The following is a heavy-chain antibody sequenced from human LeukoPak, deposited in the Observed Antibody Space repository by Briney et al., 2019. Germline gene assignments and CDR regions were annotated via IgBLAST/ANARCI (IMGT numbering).Heavy chain of an antibody. CDR3: ASSTRGYSYGLVGMDV. D-gene: IGHD5-18*01. V-gene: IGHV3-11*01. CDR2: ISSSGSTI. J-gene: IGHJ6*02. Sequence: GGSLRLSCAASGFTFSDYYMSWIRQAPGKGLEWVSYISSSGSTIYYADSVKGRSTISRDNAKNSLYLQMNSLRAEDTAVYYCASSTRGYSYGLVGMDVWGQGTTVTVSS. CDR1: GFTFSDYY.